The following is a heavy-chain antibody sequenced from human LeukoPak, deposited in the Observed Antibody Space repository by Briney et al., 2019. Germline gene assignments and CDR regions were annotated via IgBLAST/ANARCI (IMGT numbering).Heavy chain of an antibody. D-gene: IGHD6-13*01. V-gene: IGHV3-23*01. Sequence: GGSLRLSCAASGFTFSSHWMHWARQTPGKGLEWVSAISGSGGSTYYADSVKGRFTISRDNSKNTLYLQMNSLRAEDTAVYYCAKVKGSSMGYGMDVWGQGTTVTVSS. J-gene: IGHJ6*02. CDR1: GFTFSSHW. CDR3: AKVKGSSMGYGMDV. CDR2: ISGSGGST.